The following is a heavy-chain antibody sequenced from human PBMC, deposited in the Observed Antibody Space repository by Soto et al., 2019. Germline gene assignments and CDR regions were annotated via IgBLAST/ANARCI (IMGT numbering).Heavy chain of an antibody. D-gene: IGHD2-21*01. CDR1: GASISSGGYY. J-gene: IGHJ6*02. Sequence: QVQLQESGPGLVKPSQTLSLTCSVSGASISSGGYYWNWIRQHPGKGLEWIGYIYYSGTTYYNPSLKSRVTLSVHTSKNQFSLKLSSVTAADTAVYYCAASCVGCGGFNYYGMDVWGQGTTVTVSS. V-gene: IGHV4-31*03. CDR2: IYYSGTT. CDR3: AASCVGCGGFNYYGMDV.